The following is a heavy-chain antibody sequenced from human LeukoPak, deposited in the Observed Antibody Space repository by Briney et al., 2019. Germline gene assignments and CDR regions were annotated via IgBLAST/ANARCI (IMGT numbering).Heavy chain of an antibody. V-gene: IGHV3-30*18. Sequence: GGSLRLSCAASGFTFSNYGMHWVRQAPGKGLEWVAVISYDGSNKYYADSVKGRFTISRDNSKNTLYLQMNSLRAEDTAVYYCAKDHHRVYYYYYGMDVWGQGTTVTVSS. CDR2: ISYDGSNK. D-gene: IGHD4/OR15-4a*01. CDR3: AKDHHRVYYYYYGMDV. J-gene: IGHJ6*02. CDR1: GFTFSNYG.